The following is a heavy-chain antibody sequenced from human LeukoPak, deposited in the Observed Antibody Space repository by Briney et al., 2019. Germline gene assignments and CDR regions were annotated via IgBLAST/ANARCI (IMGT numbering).Heavy chain of an antibody. CDR1: GGSFSGDN. V-gene: IGHV4-34*01. Sequence: SETLSLTCGVYGGSFSGDNWSWIRQPPGKGLEWIGEINHSGSTNYNPSLKSRVTISVDTSKNQFSLKLSSVTAADTAVYYCARGFDFWSGYYVYYFDSWGQGTLVTVSS. J-gene: IGHJ4*02. CDR3: ARGFDFWSGYYVYYFDS. CDR2: INHSGST. D-gene: IGHD3-3*01.